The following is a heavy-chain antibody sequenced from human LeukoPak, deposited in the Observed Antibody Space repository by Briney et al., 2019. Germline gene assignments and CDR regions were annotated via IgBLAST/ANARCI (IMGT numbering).Heavy chain of an antibody. J-gene: IGHJ4*02. V-gene: IGHV3-72*01. CDR2: IRNKANHYTT. CDR1: GFTFSSYS. CDR3: ARGSYSGYGVDY. Sequence: GGSLRLSCAASGFTFSSYSMNWVRQAPGKGLEWVGRIRNKANHYTTEYAASAKGRFSISRDESKNSLYLQVNSLKTEDTAVYYCARGSYSGYGVDYWGQGTLVTVSS. D-gene: IGHD5-12*01.